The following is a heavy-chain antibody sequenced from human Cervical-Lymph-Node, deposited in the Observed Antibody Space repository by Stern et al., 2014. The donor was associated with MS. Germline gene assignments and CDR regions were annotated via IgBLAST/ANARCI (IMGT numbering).Heavy chain of an antibody. Sequence: QVQLQESGPGLVKPSQTLSLTCTVSGGSISGAAYYWNWIRQHPRKGLEWIGYIYYSGITHYNPSLRSRITISLDTSTNQFSLKLSSVTAADTAVYYCARGDGDYGYYFDYWGQGTPVTVSS. V-gene: IGHV4-31*03. CDR2: IYYSGIT. CDR1: GGSISGAAYY. D-gene: IGHD4-17*01. CDR3: ARGDGDYGYYFDY. J-gene: IGHJ4*02.